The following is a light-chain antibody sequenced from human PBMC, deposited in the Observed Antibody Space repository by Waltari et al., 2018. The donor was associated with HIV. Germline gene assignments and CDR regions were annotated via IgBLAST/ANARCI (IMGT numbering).Light chain of an antibody. J-gene: IGLJ3*02. V-gene: IGLV1-47*01. CDR1: SSNIERKY. Sequence: QSVLTQPPSASGTPGQRVTISCSGSSSNIERKYVYWYQQLPGTAPKLLIYRNEQRPSGVPDRFSGSKSGTSASLAISGCRSEDEADYYCASWDDSVSGWVFGGGTKLTVL. CDR2: RNE. CDR3: ASWDDSVSGWV.